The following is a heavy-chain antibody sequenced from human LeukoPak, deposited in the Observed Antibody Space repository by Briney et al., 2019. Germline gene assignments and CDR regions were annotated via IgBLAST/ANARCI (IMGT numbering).Heavy chain of an antibody. J-gene: IGHJ4*02. CDR2: IIPILGIA. D-gene: IGHD3-22*01. Sequence: SVKVSCKASGGTFSSYTISWVRQAPGQGLEWMGRIIPILGIANYAQKFQGRVTITADKSTSTAYMELSSLRSEDTAVYYCARNNYYDSSLGYYFDYWGQGTLVTVSS. V-gene: IGHV1-69*02. CDR1: GGTFSSYT. CDR3: ARNNYYDSSLGYYFDY.